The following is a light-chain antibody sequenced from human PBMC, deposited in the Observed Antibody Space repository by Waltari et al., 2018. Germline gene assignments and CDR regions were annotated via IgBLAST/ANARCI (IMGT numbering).Light chain of an antibody. CDR2: WES. V-gene: IGKV4-1*01. CDR1: QSVLYSSNNKNY. Sequence: DIVMTQSPDSLAVSLGERATINCKSSQSVLYSSNNKNYLAWYQQKPGQPPKLLIYWESTRESGVPDRFSGSGSGTDFTLTISSLQAEDVAVYYCQQYYSTPPRRAAYTFGQGTKLEIK. CDR3: QQYYSTPPRRAAYT. J-gene: IGKJ2*01.